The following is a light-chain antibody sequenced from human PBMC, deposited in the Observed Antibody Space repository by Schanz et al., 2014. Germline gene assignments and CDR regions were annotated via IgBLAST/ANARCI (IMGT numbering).Light chain of an antibody. CDR1: SSDVGGYNF. Sequence: QSALTQPASVSGSPGQSVTISCTGTSSDVGGYNFVSWYQQHPGKAPKLMIYEVSNRPSGVPDRFSGSKSGNTASLTVSGLQAEDEADYYCAAWDDSLNGWVFGGGTKLTVL. J-gene: IGLJ3*02. V-gene: IGLV2-8*01. CDR2: EVS. CDR3: AAWDDSLNGWV.